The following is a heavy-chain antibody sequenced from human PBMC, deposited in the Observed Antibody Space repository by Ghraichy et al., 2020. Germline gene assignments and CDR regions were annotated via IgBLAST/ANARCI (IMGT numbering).Heavy chain of an antibody. CDR3: AGVAAATPPSDY. V-gene: IGHV4-59*12. Sequence: SETLSLTCTVSGGSINNSYWSWVRQPPGKGLEWIGFIHSTGTSHSNPSLKPRVTISVDTSKSQFSLQLNSVTGADTAMYYCAGVAAATPPSDYWGQGALVTVSS. CDR2: IHSTGTS. J-gene: IGHJ4*02. CDR1: GGSINNSY. D-gene: IGHD2-15*01.